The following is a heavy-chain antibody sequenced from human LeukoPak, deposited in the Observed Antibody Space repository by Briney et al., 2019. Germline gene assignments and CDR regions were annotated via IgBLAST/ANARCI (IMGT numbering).Heavy chain of an antibody. J-gene: IGHJ4*01. CDR3: VTEKYNWNYAFDY. D-gene: IGHD1-7*01. V-gene: IGHV3-21*01. CDR2: ISSGSTYI. CDR1: GFTFSDYT. Sequence: PGGSLRLSCAVSGFTFSDYTMNWARQAPGKGLEWVSSISSGSTYIHYADSAKGRFTISRDNAKNSLYLQMSSLRADDTAVYYCVTEKYNWNYAFDYWGHGTLVTVSS.